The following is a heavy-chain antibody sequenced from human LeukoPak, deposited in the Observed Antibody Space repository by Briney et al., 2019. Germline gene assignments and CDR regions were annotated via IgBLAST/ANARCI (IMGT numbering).Heavy chain of an antibody. CDR3: AREIFGGSGSYLDY. D-gene: IGHD3-10*01. CDR1: GFTFSSYS. V-gene: IGHV3-21*01. J-gene: IGHJ4*02. Sequence: GGSLRLSCAASGFTFSSYSMNWVRQAPGKGLEWVSSISSSSSYIYYADSVKGRFTISRDNAKNSLYLQMNSLRAEDTAVYYCAREIFGGSGSYLDYWGQGTLVTVSS. CDR2: ISSSSSYI.